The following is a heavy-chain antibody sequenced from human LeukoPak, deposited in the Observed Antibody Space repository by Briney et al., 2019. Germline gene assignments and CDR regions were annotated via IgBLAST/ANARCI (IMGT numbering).Heavy chain of an antibody. CDR3: ARVLGLSAFDI. D-gene: IGHD2-15*01. V-gene: IGHV4-61*02. Sequence: SQTLSLTCAVSGGSISSGGYSWRWIRQPAGKGLEWIGRIYTSGSTNYNPSLKSRVTMSVDTSKNQFSLKLSSVTAADTAVYYCARVLGLSAFDIWGQGTMVTVSS. CDR2: IYTSGST. CDR1: GGSISSGGYS. J-gene: IGHJ3*02.